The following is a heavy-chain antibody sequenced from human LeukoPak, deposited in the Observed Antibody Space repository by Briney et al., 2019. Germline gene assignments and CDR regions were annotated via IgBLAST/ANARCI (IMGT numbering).Heavy chain of an antibody. J-gene: IGHJ3*01. CDR2: IISDGSST. V-gene: IGHV3-74*01. Sequence: GGSLRLSCAASGFTFSPYWMHWVRQAPGKGLVWVSCIISDGSSTTYADSVKGRFTISRDNAKSTLYLHMNSLTAEDTAVYYCVRENYHALDFWGRGTMVTVSS. CDR3: VRENYHALDF. CDR1: GFTFSPYW. D-gene: IGHD5-24*01.